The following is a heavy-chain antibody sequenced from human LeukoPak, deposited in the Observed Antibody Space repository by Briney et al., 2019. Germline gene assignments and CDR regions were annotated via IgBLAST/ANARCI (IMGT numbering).Heavy chain of an antibody. Sequence: PGGSLRLSCAASGFTFSSYAMSWVRQAPGKGLEWVSAISGSGGSTYYADSVKGRFTISRDNSKNTLYLQMNSLRAEDTAVYYCAKDPGYCSGGTCWALDYWGQGTLVTVSS. J-gene: IGHJ4*02. CDR3: AKDPGYCSGGTCWALDY. V-gene: IGHV3-23*01. CDR2: ISGSGGST. CDR1: GFTFSSYA. D-gene: IGHD2-15*01.